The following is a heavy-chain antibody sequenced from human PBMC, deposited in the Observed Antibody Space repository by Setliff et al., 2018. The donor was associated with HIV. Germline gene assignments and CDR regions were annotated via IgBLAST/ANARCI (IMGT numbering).Heavy chain of an antibody. CDR1: GGSFSDYF. V-gene: IGHV4-34*01. Sequence: SETLSLTCAVYGGSFSDYFWSWIRQFPGKGLEWIGEINHSGSTKYNPSLKSRVSMSVGTSKNQFSLKLSSVTAADTAVYYCARHLPRIAAPTNWLDPWGQGTLVTVSS. CDR2: INHSGST. D-gene: IGHD6-6*01. CDR3: ARHLPRIAAPTNWLDP. J-gene: IGHJ5*02.